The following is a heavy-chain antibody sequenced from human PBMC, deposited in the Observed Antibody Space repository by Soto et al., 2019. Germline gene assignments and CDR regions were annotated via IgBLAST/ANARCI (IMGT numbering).Heavy chain of an antibody. J-gene: IGHJ4*02. Sequence: QVQLQXPGPRLVSPXXXXSLTCTVSGASVTSGDFYWSWIRQPPGKGLEWIGYVYYNESAYYNPSLKSRTSISVDTSKNHFTLELSSVTAADTAVYYCAALLAGGWGQGSLVTVSS. CDR2: VYYNESA. D-gene: IGHD3-10*01. CDR1: GASVTSGDFY. CDR3: AALLAGG. V-gene: IGHV4-30-4*01.